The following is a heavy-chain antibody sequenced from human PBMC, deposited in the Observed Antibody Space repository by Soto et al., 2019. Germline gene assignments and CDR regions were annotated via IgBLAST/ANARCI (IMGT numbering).Heavy chain of an antibody. CDR3: ARDGRKELWAEGLTAMDV. J-gene: IGHJ6*02. V-gene: IGHV1-18*01. CDR1: AYSYTSYG. D-gene: IGHD3-16*01. Sequence: QVQLVQSGPEVKKPGASVNVSCKASAYSYTSYGISWVRQAPGQGLEWMGWISAYNGQTNYAHKFRGRVTFTTDASTTTDFMQLRSLRSDDTAMYFCARDGRKELWAEGLTAMDVWGQGTTVTV. CDR2: ISAYNGQT.